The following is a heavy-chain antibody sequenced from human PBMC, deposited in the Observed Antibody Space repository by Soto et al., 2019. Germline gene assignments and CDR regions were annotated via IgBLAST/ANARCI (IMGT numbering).Heavy chain of an antibody. D-gene: IGHD4-17*01. Sequence: GASLTLSCETSGYSFTSYWINWVRQMPGKGLEWMGRIDPSDSYTEFNPSFQGHVTMSVDTSLSAAYLQWSSLKASDTAIYYCARLPTTVLIAFWGQGTLVTVSS. CDR2: IDPSDSYT. J-gene: IGHJ1*01. CDR1: GYSFTSYW. V-gene: IGHV5-10-1*01. CDR3: ARLPTTVLIAF.